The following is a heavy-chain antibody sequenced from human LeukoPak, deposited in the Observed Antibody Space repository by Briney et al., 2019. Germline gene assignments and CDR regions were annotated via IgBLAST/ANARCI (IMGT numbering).Heavy chain of an antibody. CDR1: GFTFSSYG. D-gene: IGHD3-16*01. CDR2: IWYDGSNK. Sequence: PGGSLRLSCAASGFTFSSYGMHWVRQAPGKGPEWVAVIWYDGSNKYYADSVKGRFTISRDNSKNTLYLQMNSLRAEDTAVYYCAKGLGYFDYWGQGTLVTVSS. V-gene: IGHV3-33*06. CDR3: AKGLGYFDY. J-gene: IGHJ4*02.